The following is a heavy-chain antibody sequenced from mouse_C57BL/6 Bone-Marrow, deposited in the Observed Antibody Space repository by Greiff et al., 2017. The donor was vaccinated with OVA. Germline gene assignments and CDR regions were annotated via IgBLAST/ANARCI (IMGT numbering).Heavy chain of an antibody. CDR3: ARGITTVVEVY. Sequence: VQLQQSGPELVKPGASVKISCKASGYTFTDYYMNWVKQSHGKSLEWIGDINPNNGGTSYNQKFKGKATLTVDKSSSTAYMELRSLTSEDSAVYYCARGITTVVEVYWGQGTTLTVSS. D-gene: IGHD1-1*01. V-gene: IGHV1-26*01. CDR1: GYTFTDYY. CDR2: INPNNGGT. J-gene: IGHJ2*01.